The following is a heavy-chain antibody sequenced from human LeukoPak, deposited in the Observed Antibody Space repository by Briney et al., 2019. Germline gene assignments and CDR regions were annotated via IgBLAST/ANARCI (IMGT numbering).Heavy chain of an antibody. D-gene: IGHD2-2*01. Sequence: KPSETLSLTCAVYGGSFSGYYWSWIRQPPGKGLEWIGEINHSGSTNYNPSLKSRVTISVDTSKNQFSLKLSSVTAADAAVYYCARGRGDCSSTSCYLVYYYYYMDVWGKGTTVTVSS. CDR3: ARGRGDCSSTSCYLVYYYYYMDV. V-gene: IGHV4-34*01. CDR2: INHSGST. J-gene: IGHJ6*03. CDR1: GGSFSGYY.